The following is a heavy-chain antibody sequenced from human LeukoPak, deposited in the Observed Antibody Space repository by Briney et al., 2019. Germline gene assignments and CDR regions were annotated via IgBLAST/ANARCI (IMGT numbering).Heavy chain of an antibody. Sequence: TSETLSLTCAVYGGSFSGYYWSWIRQPPGKGLEWIGEINHGGSTNYNPSLKSRVTISVDTSKNQFSLKLSSVTAADTAVYYCARGVDRLVPKKYYFDYWGQGTLVTVSS. CDR1: GGSFSGYY. CDR2: INHGGST. D-gene: IGHD6-19*01. J-gene: IGHJ4*02. V-gene: IGHV4-34*01. CDR3: ARGVDRLVPKKYYFDY.